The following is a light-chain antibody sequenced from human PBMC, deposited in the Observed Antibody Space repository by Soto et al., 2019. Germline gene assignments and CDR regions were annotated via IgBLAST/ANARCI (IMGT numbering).Light chain of an antibody. Sequence: QSALTQPASVSGSPGQSITISCTGTSSDVGGYNYVSWYQQHPGKAPKLMIYDVSNRPSGVSNRFSGSKSGNTASLTISGLQAEDEADYYRSSYTSSSTLVFGGGTKLTV. CDR3: SSYTSSSTLV. J-gene: IGLJ2*01. CDR1: SSDVGGYNY. CDR2: DVS. V-gene: IGLV2-14*01.